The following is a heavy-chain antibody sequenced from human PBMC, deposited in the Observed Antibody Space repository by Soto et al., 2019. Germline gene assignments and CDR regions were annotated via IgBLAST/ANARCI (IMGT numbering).Heavy chain of an antibody. Sequence: QVQLQESGPGLVKPSETLSLTCTVSGGSISSYYWSWIRQPPGKGLEWIGYIYYSGSTNYNPSLTSRVTISVDTSKNQFSLKLSSVTAADTAVYYCARYMTRVRGVMRHWYFDLWGRGTLVTVSS. J-gene: IGHJ2*01. V-gene: IGHV4-59*01. CDR2: IYYSGST. D-gene: IGHD3-10*01. CDR3: ARYMTRVRGVMRHWYFDL. CDR1: GGSISSYY.